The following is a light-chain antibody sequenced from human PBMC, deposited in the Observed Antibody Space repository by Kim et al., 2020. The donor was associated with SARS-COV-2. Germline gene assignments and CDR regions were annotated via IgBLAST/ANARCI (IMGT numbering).Light chain of an antibody. Sequence: EIVLTQSPGTLSLSPGERATLSCRASQSVTSSYLAWYQQKPGQAPRLLIYGASSRATGIPDRFSGSGSGTDFTLTISRLEPEDFAVYYCQLYGSSVDTFGQDNKLEI. CDR2: GAS. CDR1: QSVTSSY. CDR3: QLYGSSVDT. V-gene: IGKV3-20*01. J-gene: IGKJ2*01.